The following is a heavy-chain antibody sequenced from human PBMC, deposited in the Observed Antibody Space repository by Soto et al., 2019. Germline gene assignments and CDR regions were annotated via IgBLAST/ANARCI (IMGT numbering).Heavy chain of an antibody. D-gene: IGHD4-17*01. CDR3: ARSNSDYGEY. J-gene: IGHJ4*02. CDR2: IYYSGST. CDR1: GGSISSGGYS. V-gene: IGHV4-61*08. Sequence: SETLSLTCAVSGGSISSGGYSWSWIRQPPGKGLEWIGYIYYSGSTNYNPSLKSRVTISLDTSKNQFSLKLTSVTAADTAVYYCARSNSDYGEYWSQGSLVTVSS.